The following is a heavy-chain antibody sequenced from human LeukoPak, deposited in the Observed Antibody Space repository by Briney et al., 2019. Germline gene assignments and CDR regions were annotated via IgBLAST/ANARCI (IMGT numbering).Heavy chain of an antibody. V-gene: IGHV3-21*01. CDR2: ISSSSSYI. Sequence: GGSLRLSCAASGSTFSSYSMNWVRQAPGKGLEWVSSISSSSSYIYYADSVKGRFTISRDNAKNSLYLQMNSLRAEDTAVYYCARGQDYGDYGIYFDYWGQGTLVTVSS. D-gene: IGHD4-17*01. CDR1: GSTFSSYS. CDR3: ARGQDYGDYGIYFDY. J-gene: IGHJ4*02.